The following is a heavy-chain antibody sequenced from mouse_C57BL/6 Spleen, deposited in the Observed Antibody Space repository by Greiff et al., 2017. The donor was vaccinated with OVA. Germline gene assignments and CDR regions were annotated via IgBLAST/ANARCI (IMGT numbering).Heavy chain of an antibody. CDR1: GYTFTSYW. CDR3: ARYYDYDWYFDV. V-gene: IGHV1-55*01. Sequence: QVQLQQPGAELVKPGASVKMSCKASGYTFTSYWINWVKQRPGQGLEWIGDIYPGSGSTTYNEKFKSKVTLTVDTSASTAYMQLSSRTSEDAAVYYCARYYDYDWYFDVWGTGTTVTVSS. D-gene: IGHD2-4*01. CDR2: IYPGSGST. J-gene: IGHJ1*03.